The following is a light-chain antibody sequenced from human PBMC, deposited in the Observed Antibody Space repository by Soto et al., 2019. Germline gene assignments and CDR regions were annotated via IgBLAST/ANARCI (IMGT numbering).Light chain of an antibody. J-gene: IGLJ2*01. CDR3: YSNGRSSDVV. CDR2: DVS. V-gene: IGLV2-14*01. CDR1: SSDVGGYNY. Sequence: QSALTQPASVSGSPGQSITISCTGTSSDVGGYNYVSWYQQYPGKAPKLMIYDVSNRPSGVSNRFSGSKSANTATLTVSGLQDEDEADYYCYSNGRSSDVVFGGGTKLTVL.